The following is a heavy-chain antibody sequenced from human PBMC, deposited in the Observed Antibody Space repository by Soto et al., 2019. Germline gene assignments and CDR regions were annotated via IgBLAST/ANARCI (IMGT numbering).Heavy chain of an antibody. D-gene: IGHD6-19*01. V-gene: IGHV3-30*18. CDR3: AKVQAHSSGALVPFDI. Sequence: QVQLVESGGGVVQPGRSLRLSCAASGFTFSSYGMHWVRQAPGKGLEWVAVISYDGSNKYYADSVKGRFTISRDNSKNTLYLQMNSLRAEDTAVYYCAKVQAHSSGALVPFDIWGQGTMVTVSS. CDR2: ISYDGSNK. J-gene: IGHJ3*02. CDR1: GFTFSSYG.